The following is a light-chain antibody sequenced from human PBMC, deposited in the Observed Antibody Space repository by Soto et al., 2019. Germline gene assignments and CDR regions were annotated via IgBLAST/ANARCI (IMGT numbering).Light chain of an antibody. CDR3: CSYAGRYTWV. CDR2: DVK. J-gene: IGLJ3*02. Sequence: QSALTQPRSVSGSPGQSVTISCTGTRSDVGGYEFVSWYQKFPEKAPQVIIFDVKERPSGVPDRFSGSKSGNTASLTISGLLADDEAEYYCCSYAGRYTWVFGGGTKLTV. V-gene: IGLV2-11*01. CDR1: RSDVGGYEF.